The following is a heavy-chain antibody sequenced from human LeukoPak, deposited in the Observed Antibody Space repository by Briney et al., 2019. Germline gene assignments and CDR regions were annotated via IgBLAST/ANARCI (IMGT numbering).Heavy chain of an antibody. D-gene: IGHD6-13*01. J-gene: IGHJ4*02. V-gene: IGHV3-23*01. CDR2: ISGSGGST. Sequence: GGSLRLSCAASGFTFSSYGMSWVRQAPGKGLEWVSAISGSGGSTYYADSVKGRFTISRDNSKNTLYLQMNSLRAEDTAVYYCARGGGYSSSWMGDYWGQGTLVTVSS. CDR3: ARGGGYSSSWMGDY. CDR1: GFTFSSYG.